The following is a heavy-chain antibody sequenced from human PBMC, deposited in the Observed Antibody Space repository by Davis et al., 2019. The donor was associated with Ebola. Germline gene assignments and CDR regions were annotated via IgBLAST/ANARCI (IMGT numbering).Heavy chain of an antibody. CDR3: AKVKESSGYPHYYFDY. V-gene: IGHV3-23*01. D-gene: IGHD3-22*01. CDR2: ITGSGGDT. J-gene: IGHJ4*02. Sequence: PGGSLRLSCAASGFGFSTYAMSWVRQAPGKGLEWVSGITGSGGDTYYVDSLKGRFTISRDNSKNTLYLQVNSLRAEDTAVYYCAKVKESSGYPHYYFDYWGQGTLVTVSS. CDR1: GFGFSTYA.